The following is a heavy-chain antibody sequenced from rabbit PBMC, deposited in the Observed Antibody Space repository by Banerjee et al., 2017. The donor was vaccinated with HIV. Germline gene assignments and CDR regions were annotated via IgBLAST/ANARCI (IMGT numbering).Heavy chain of an antibody. V-gene: IGHV1S45*01. CDR1: GFDLSSGYW. J-gene: IGHJ6*01. CDR3: ARGSAYAGAGYAL. CDR2: IGAGSGAT. D-gene: IGHD4-2*01. Sequence: QEQLEESGGDLVKPEGSLTLTCKASGFDLSSGYWICWVRQAPGKGLEWIGCIGAGSGATYYASWAKGRFTISKTSSTTVALQMTSLTAADTATYFCARGSAYAGAGYALWGPGTLVTVS.